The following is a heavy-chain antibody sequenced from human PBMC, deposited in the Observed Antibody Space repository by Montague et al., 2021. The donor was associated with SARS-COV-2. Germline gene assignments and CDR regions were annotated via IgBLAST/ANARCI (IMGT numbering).Heavy chain of an antibody. CDR3: ARHYSATLPAVY. D-gene: IGHD2-15*01. CDR2: ISDSGST. J-gene: IGHJ4*02. V-gene: IGHV4-59*12. Sequence: SETLSLTCTVSGGSISSFYWSWFRQPPGKGLEWIGYISDSGSTNYNPSLTSRVTMSVDTSKNKFSLKLNSVTAADTAVYYCARHYSATLPAVYWGQGTLVTVSS. CDR1: GGSISSFY.